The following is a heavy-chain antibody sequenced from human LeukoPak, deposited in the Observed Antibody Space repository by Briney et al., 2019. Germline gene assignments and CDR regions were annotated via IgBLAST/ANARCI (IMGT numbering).Heavy chain of an antibody. J-gene: IGHJ4*02. CDR2: IDPSDSYT. CDR3: ARWVRDFDY. Sequence: GESLKISCKGSGXSFTSYWISWVRQMPGKGLEWMGRIDPSDSYTNYSPSFQGHVTISTDKSISTAFLQWSSLKASDTAMYYCARWVRDFDYWGQGTLVTVSS. D-gene: IGHD2-21*01. V-gene: IGHV5-10-1*01. CDR1: GXSFTSYW.